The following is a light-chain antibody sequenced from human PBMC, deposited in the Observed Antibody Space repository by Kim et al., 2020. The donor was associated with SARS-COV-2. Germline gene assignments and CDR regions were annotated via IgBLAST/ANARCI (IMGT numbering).Light chain of an antibody. CDR2: GAS. J-gene: IGKJ4*01. Sequence: EIVMTQSPATLSVSPGERATLSCRASQSVSSNLAWYQQKPGQTPRLLIFGASTRATGIPVRFSGSGSGTEFTLTISSLQFEDFVVYYCQQYDNWPLTFGGGTKVDIK. CDR3: QQYDNWPLT. CDR1: QSVSSN. V-gene: IGKV3-15*01.